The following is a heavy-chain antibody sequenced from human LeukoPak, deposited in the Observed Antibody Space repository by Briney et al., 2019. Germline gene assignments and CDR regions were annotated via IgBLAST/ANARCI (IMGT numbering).Heavy chain of an antibody. CDR1: GFTLSSYE. V-gene: IGHV3-48*03. CDR2: ISESGSTM. J-gene: IGHJ4*02. Sequence: PGGSLRLSCAASGFTLSSYEMNWVRQAPGKGLEWVSYISESGSTMYYADSVKGRFSISRDNAKNSLYLQMNSLRAEDTAVYYCASFWSGYFPSWGQGTLVTVSS. D-gene: IGHD3-3*01. CDR3: ASFWSGYFPS.